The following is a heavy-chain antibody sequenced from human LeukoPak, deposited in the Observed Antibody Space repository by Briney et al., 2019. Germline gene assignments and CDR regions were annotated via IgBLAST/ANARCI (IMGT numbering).Heavy chain of an antibody. Sequence: SETLSVTCTVSGGSIASYYWSWIRQPPGKGLEWIGHMSYSGSTNYNPSLKSRVTISVDTSKNQFSLNLSSVTAADTALYYCTTSPSLYRFDYWGQGTLVTVSS. CDR1: GGSIASYY. V-gene: IGHV4-59*08. CDR2: MSYSGST. J-gene: IGHJ4*02. D-gene: IGHD2-2*01. CDR3: TTSPSLYRFDY.